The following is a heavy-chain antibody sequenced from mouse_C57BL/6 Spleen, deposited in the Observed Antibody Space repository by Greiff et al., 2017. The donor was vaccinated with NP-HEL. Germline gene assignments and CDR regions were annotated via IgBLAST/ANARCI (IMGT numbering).Heavy chain of an antibody. CDR1: GFTFSSYA. J-gene: IGHJ3*01. CDR2: ISDGGSYT. V-gene: IGHV5-4*01. CDR3: ARDANAWFAY. Sequence: EVKVVESGGGLVKPGGSLKLSCAASGFTFSSYAMSWVRQTPEKRLEWVATISDGGSYTYYPDNVKGRFTISRDNAKNNLYLQMSHLKSEDTAMYYCARDANAWFAYWGQGTLVTVSA. D-gene: IGHD4-1*01.